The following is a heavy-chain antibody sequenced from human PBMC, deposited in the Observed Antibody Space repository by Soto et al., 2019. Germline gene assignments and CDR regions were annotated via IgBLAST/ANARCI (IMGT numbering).Heavy chain of an antibody. J-gene: IGHJ6*02. Sequence: QVQLVESGGGVVQPGRSLRLSCAASGFTFSSYGMHWVRQAPGKGLEWVAVISYDGSNKYYADSVKGRFTISRDNSKNTLYLQMNSLRAEDTAVYYCAKGQDRMVRGVPYYYYYGMDVWGQGTTVTVSS. CDR3: AKGQDRMVRGVPYYYYYGMDV. CDR1: GFTFSSYG. CDR2: ISYDGSNK. D-gene: IGHD3-10*01. V-gene: IGHV3-30*18.